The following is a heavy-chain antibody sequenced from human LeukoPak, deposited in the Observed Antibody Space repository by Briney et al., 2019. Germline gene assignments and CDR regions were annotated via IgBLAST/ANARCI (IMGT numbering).Heavy chain of an antibody. CDR2: IYYSGST. V-gene: IGHV4-59*01. CDR1: GGSISSYY. Sequence: SETLSLTCTVSGGSISSYYWSRIRQPPGKGLEWTGYIYYSGSTNYNPSLKSRVTISVDTSKNQFSLKLSSVTAADTAVYYCARDSNPGNWFDPWGQGTLVTVSS. D-gene: IGHD4-11*01. J-gene: IGHJ5*02. CDR3: ARDSNPGNWFDP.